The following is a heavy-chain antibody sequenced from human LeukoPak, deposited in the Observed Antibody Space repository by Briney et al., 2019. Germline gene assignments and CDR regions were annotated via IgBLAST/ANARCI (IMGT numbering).Heavy chain of an antibody. CDR1: GFTFSTYE. Sequence: GGSLRLSCAASGFTFSTYEMNWVRQAPGKGLEWVSYISSSGSTIYYADSVKGRFTISRDNAKNSLYLQMNSLRAEDMALYYCAKDMGSSSWYYFDYWGQGTLVTVSS. V-gene: IGHV3-48*03. J-gene: IGHJ4*02. CDR3: AKDMGSSSWYYFDY. CDR2: ISSSGSTI. D-gene: IGHD6-13*01.